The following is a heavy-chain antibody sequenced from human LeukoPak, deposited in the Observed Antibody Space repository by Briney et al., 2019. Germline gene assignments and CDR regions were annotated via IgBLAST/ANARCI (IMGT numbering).Heavy chain of an antibody. CDR2: IYYSGST. J-gene: IGHJ4*02. Sequence: PSETLSLTCTVSGGSIRSYYWSWIRQPPGKGLEWIGYIYYSGSTNYNPSLKSRVTISVDTSKNQSSLKLSSVTAAGTAVYYCARAYSGYGQIDYWGQGTLVTVSS. D-gene: IGHD5-12*01. CDR3: ARAYSGYGQIDY. V-gene: IGHV4-59*01. CDR1: GGSIRSYY.